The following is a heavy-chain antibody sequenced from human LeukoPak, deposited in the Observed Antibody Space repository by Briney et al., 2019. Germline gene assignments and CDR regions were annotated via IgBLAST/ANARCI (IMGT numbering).Heavy chain of an antibody. J-gene: IGHJ4*02. V-gene: IGHV3-66*02. D-gene: IGHD4-17*01. CDR2: IYSGGST. CDR1: GFTFSSNY. Sequence: PGGSLRLSCAASGFTFSSNYMSWVRQAPGKGLEWVSVIYSGGSTYYEDSVKGRFTISRDNSKNTLYLQMNSLRAEDTAVYYCARGLDYGDYFDYWGQGTLVTVSS. CDR3: ARGLDYGDYFDY.